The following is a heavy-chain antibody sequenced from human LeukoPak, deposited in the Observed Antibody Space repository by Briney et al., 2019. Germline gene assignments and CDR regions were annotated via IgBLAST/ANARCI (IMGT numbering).Heavy chain of an antibody. CDR2: IYYSGST. D-gene: IGHD3-10*01. CDR3: ARARANPTYGSGTNGAFDI. J-gene: IGHJ3*02. V-gene: IGHV4-31*03. Sequence: PSQTLSLTCTVSGGSISSGGHYWSWIRQHPGKGLEWIGYIYYSGSTYYNPSLKSRVTISVDTSKNQFSLKLSSVTAADTAVYYCARARANPTYGSGTNGAFDIWGQGTMVTVSS. CDR1: GGSISSGGHY.